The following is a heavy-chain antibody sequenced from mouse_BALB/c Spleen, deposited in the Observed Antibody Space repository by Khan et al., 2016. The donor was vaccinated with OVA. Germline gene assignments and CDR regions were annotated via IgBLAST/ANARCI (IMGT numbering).Heavy chain of an antibody. J-gene: IGHJ2*01. CDR3: TRNGFGNYESWDY. Sequence: VQLQQSGTVLARPGASVKMSCKGSGYTFTNYWMHWVKQRPGQGLEWIGVIYPGNSDTNYNQTFKGKAKLTAVTSTSTAYMELNSLTNEDSAVYYCTRNGFGNYESWDYWGQGTTLTVSS. V-gene: IGHV1-5*01. CDR1: GYTFTNYW. D-gene: IGHD2-1*01. CDR2: IYPGNSDT.